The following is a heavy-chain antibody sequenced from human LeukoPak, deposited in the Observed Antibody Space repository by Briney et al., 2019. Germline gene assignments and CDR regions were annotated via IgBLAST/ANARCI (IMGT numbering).Heavy chain of an antibody. CDR3: ARSTYYYDSSGSLLDY. D-gene: IGHD3-22*01. V-gene: IGHV4-59*01. CDR1: GGSISSYY. Sequence: SETLSLTCTVSGGSISSYYWSWIRQPPGKGLEWIGYIYYSGSTNHNPSLKSRVTISVDTSKNQFSLKLSSVTAADTAVYYCARSTYYYDSSGSLLDYWGQGTLVTVSS. CDR2: IYYSGST. J-gene: IGHJ4*02.